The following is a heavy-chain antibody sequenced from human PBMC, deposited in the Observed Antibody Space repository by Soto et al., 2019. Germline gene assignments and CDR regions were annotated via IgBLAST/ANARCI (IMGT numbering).Heavy chain of an antibody. CDR2: ISYDGSNK. V-gene: IGHV3-30-3*01. D-gene: IGHD2-2*01. CDR3: ARDLARPDIVVVQARDYYYGMDV. Sequence: QVQLVESGGGVVQPGRSLRLSCAASGFTFSSYAMHWVRQAPGKGLEWVAVISYDGSNKYYADSVKGRFTISRDNSKNTLYLQMNSLRAEDTAVYYCARDLARPDIVVVQARDYYYGMDVWGQGTTVTVSS. CDR1: GFTFSSYA. J-gene: IGHJ6*02.